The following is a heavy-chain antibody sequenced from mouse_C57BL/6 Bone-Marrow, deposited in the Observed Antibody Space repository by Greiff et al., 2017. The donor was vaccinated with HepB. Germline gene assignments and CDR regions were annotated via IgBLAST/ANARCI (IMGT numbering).Heavy chain of an antibody. CDR1: GIDFSRYW. V-gene: IGHV4-1*01. J-gene: IGHJ2*01. CDR3: ASLRGHSNPWGFDY. D-gene: IGHD2-5*01. CDR2: INPDSSTI. Sequence: EVKLMESGGGLVQPGGSLKLSCAASGIDFSRYWMSWVRRAPGKGLEWIGEINPDSSTINYAPSLKDKFIISRDNAKNTLYLQMSKVRSEDTALYYCASLRGHSNPWGFDYWGQGTTLTGSS.